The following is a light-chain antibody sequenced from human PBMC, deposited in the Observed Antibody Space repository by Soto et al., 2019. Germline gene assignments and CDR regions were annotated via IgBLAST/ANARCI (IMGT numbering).Light chain of an antibody. CDR3: HQRSNWPWT. Sequence: EFVLTQSPGTLSLSPGERATLSCRASQTVRNNYLAWYQQKPGQAPRLLIYRASTRASGVPARFSGSGSGTDFTLTISSLEPEDFAVYYCHQRSNWPWTFGQGTKVDIK. CDR1: QTVRNNY. CDR2: RAS. J-gene: IGKJ1*01. V-gene: IGKV3D-20*02.